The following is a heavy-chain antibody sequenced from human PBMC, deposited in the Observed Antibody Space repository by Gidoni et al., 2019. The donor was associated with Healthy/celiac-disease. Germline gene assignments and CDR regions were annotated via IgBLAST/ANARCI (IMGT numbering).Heavy chain of an antibody. D-gene: IGHD2-15*01. J-gene: IGHJ6*02. Sequence: EVQLVESGGGFIQPGGSLRLSCAASGFTFSNYAMSWVRQAPGKGLEWVSAISGSVDSTYHAGSVKGRFTISRDNSKSTLYLQMNSLRAEDTAVYYCAKNSAGCSGGSCYSPLYGLDVWGQGTTVTVSS. CDR2: ISGSVDST. CDR1: GFTFSNYA. V-gene: IGHV3-23*04. CDR3: AKNSAGCSGGSCYSPLYGLDV.